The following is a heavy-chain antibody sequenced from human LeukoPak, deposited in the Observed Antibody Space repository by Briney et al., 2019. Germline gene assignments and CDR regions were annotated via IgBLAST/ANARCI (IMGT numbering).Heavy chain of an antibody. CDR3: ARVTGYIVEDYFDY. Sequence: TPSETLSLTCSVSGGSISSYYWSWIRQPPGKGLEWIGYIYYSGSTNYNPSLKSRVTISVDTSKNQFSLRLSSVTAADTAVYYCARVTGYIVEDYFDYWGQGTLVTVSS. CDR2: IYYSGST. CDR1: GGSISSYY. D-gene: IGHD3-22*01. V-gene: IGHV4-59*01. J-gene: IGHJ4*02.